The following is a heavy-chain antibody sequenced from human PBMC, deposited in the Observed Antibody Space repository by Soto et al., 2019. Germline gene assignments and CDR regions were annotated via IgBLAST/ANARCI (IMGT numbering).Heavy chain of an antibody. J-gene: IGHJ4*02. V-gene: IGHV4-59*02. CDR2: VYYTGST. CDR3: ARSVAVPGAHIDY. Sequence: PSETLSITGSVSGGSGSGSYWSWIRQSPGKGLEWLGYVYYTGSTNYSPSLRSRVSISVDTSKNEFSLRLSSVTAADTAAYFCARSVAVPGAHIDYWGQGTQVTVSS. CDR1: GGSGSGSY. D-gene: IGHD6-19*01.